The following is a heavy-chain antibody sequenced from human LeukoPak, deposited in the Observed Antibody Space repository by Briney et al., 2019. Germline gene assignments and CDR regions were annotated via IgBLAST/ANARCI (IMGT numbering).Heavy chain of an antibody. CDR3: AKDDIVVVPAALGTYYYYGMDV. J-gene: IGHJ6*02. D-gene: IGHD2-2*01. CDR2: IRYDGSNK. V-gene: IGHV3-30*02. Sequence: GGSLRLPCAASGFTFSSYGMHGVRQAPGKGLEWVAFIRYDGSNKYYADFVKGRFTISRDNSKNTLYLQMNSLRAEDTAVYYCAKDDIVVVPAALGTYYYYGMDVWGQGTTVTVSS. CDR1: GFTFSSYG.